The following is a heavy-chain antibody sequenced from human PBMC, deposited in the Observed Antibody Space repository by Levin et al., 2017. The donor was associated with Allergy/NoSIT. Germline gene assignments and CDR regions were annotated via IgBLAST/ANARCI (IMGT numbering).Heavy chain of an antibody. V-gene: IGHV4-31*11. CDR2: MYFSGSP. CDR3: ARGTQPASFDYYDSSGYPRRAYYFDQ. D-gene: IGHD3-22*01. Sequence: PSETLSLTCAVSGASISSRGYYWSWIRQHPGKGLEWIGYMYFSGSPYYSPSLKSRLTISLDTSKNQFSLRLTSVTAADTAVYYCARGTQPASFDYYDSSGYPRRAYYFDQWGQGTLVTVSS. J-gene: IGHJ4*02. CDR1: GASISSRGYY.